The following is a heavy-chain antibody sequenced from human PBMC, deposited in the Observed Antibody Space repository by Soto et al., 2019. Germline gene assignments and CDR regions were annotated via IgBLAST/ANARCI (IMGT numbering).Heavy chain of an antibody. CDR3: ASRKSYSDY. CDR1: GGAFSSYA. CDR2: IIPIFGTA. Sequence: ASVRVSCKASGGAFSSYAISWVRQAPGQGLEWMGGIIPIFGTANYAQKFKGRVTITADKSKSTAYMELSSLRSEDTAVYYCASRKSYSDYLGQGTLVTVSS. J-gene: IGHJ4*02. V-gene: IGHV1-69*06.